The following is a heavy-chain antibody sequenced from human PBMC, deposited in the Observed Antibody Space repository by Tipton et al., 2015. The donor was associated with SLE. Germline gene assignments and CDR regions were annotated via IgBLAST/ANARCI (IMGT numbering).Heavy chain of an antibody. CDR3: ARDPFGELEYFDL. V-gene: IGHV4-31*03. J-gene: IGHJ2*01. D-gene: IGHD3-10*01. Sequence: TLSLTCTVSGGSISSGGYYWSWIRQHPGKGLEWIGYIYYSGSTYYNPSLKSRVTISVDTSKNQFSLKLSSVTAADTAVYYCARDPFGELEYFDLWGRGTLVTVSS. CDR1: GGSISSGGYY. CDR2: IYYSGST.